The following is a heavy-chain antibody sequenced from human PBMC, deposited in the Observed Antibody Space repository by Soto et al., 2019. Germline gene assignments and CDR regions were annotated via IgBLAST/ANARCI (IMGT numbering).Heavy chain of an antibody. CDR3: ARDPLMMFGVAYGMDV. V-gene: IGHV3-48*01. CDR2: ISSSSSTI. Sequence: GGSLRLSWAASGFTLSSYSMNWVRQAPGKGLEWVSYISSSSSTIYYADSVKGRFTISRDNSKNTLYLQMNSLRAEDTAVYYCARDPLMMFGVAYGMDVWGQGTTVTVSS. J-gene: IGHJ6*02. D-gene: IGHD3-3*01. CDR1: GFTLSSYS.